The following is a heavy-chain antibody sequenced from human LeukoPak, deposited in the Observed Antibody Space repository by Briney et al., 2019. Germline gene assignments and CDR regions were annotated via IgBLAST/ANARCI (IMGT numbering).Heavy chain of an antibody. CDR1: GGTFSSYA. CDR2: IIPIFGTA. Sequence: ASVKVSCKASGGTFSSYAISWVRQAPGQGLEWMGRIIPIFGTANYAQKFKGRVTITTAESTSTAYMELSSLRSEDTAVYYCARDPQSLGYCSGGSCHGGFDPWGQGTLVTVSS. CDR3: ARDPQSLGYCSGGSCHGGFDP. V-gene: IGHV1-69*05. D-gene: IGHD2-15*01. J-gene: IGHJ5*02.